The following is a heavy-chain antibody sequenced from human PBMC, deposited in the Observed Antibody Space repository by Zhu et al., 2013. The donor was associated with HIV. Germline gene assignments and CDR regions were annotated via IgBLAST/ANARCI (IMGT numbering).Heavy chain of an antibody. J-gene: IGHJ5*02. Sequence: QVQLVQSGTEVKKPGASVKVSCKLLDTVFTGYYIHWIRQVPRQGLEWLGRVHCNSGATVYAEKFQGRVTMTTDTSTSTAYMELRSLRSDDTAVYYCARDRSPRWFDPWGQGTLVTVSS. CDR1: DTVFTGYY. CDR3: ARDRSPRWFDP. V-gene: IGHV1-2*06. D-gene: IGHD3-10*01. CDR2: VHCNSGAT.